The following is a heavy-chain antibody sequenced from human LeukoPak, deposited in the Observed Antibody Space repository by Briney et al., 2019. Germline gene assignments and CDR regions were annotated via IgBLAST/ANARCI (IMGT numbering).Heavy chain of an antibody. CDR1: GYSISSGYY. D-gene: IGHD3-10*01. CDR2: IYHSGST. V-gene: IGHV4-38-2*02. Sequence: PSETLSLTCTVSGYSISSGYYWGWIRQPPGKGLVWIGGIYHSGSTYDNPSLKSRVTISVDTSKNQFSLKLSSVTAADTAVYYCARDRRGFDWFDYWGQGTLVTVSS. CDR3: ARDRRGFDWFDY. J-gene: IGHJ5*01.